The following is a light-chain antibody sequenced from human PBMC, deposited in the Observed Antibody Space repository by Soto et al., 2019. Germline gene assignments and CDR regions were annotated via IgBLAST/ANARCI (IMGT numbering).Light chain of an antibody. CDR2: DAS. CDR3: NQRSNWPPYT. V-gene: IGKV3-11*01. Sequence: EIVLTQSPATLSLSPGERATLSCRASQSVSSYLAWYQQKPGQAPKLLIYDASNRATGIPARFSGSGSGTDFSLTISSLEPADFAVYYCNQRSNWPPYTFGQGTKLEIK. CDR1: QSVSSY. J-gene: IGKJ2*01.